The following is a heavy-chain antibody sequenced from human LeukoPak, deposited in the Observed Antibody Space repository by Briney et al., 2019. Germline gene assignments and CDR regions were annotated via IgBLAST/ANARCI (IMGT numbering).Heavy chain of an antibody. Sequence: GGSLRLSCAASGFTFSSYWMHWVRQAPGKGLVWVSRINNDGSSTSYADSVKGRFTISRDNAKNTLYLQMNSLRAEDTAVYYCATIVGATSWGQGTLVTVSS. CDR3: ATIVGATS. CDR1: GFTFSSYW. D-gene: IGHD1-26*01. CDR2: INNDGSST. V-gene: IGHV3-74*01. J-gene: IGHJ4*02.